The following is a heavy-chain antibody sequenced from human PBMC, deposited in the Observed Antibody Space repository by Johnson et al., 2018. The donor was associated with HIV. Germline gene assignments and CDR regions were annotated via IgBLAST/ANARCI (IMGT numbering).Heavy chain of an antibody. CDR2: IRYDGRNK. J-gene: IGHJ3*02. CDR3: AKYYEWFGEFVDAFDI. Sequence: HVLLVESGGGLVKPGGSLRLSCAASGFTFSSYGMHWVRQAPGKGLEWVAFIRYDGRNKYYADSVKGRFTISRDNSKNTLYLQMNSLRAEDKAVNYCAKYYEWFGEFVDAFDIWGQGTMVTVSS. V-gene: IGHV3-30*02. CDR1: GFTFSSYG. D-gene: IGHD3-10*01.